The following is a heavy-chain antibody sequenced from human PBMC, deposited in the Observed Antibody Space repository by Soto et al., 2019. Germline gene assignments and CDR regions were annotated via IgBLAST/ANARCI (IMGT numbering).Heavy chain of an antibody. D-gene: IGHD3-3*01. CDR1: GYTFTSYG. J-gene: IGHJ5*02. Sequence: ASVKVSCKASGYTFTSYGISWVRQAPGQGLEWMGWISAYNGNTNYAQKLQGRDTMTTDTSTSTAYMELRSLRSDDTAVYYCARGVTIFGVAPNWFDPWGQGTLVTVSS. V-gene: IGHV1-18*01. CDR3: ARGVTIFGVAPNWFDP. CDR2: ISAYNGNT.